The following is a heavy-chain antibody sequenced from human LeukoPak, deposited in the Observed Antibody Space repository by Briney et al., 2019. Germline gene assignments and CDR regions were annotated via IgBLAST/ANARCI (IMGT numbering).Heavy chain of an antibody. Sequence: PGGSLRLSCAASGFTFSSYWMHWVRQAPGKGLVWVSRINSDGSSTSYADSVKGRFTISRDNAKNTLYLQMNSLRAVDTAVYYCARDPPYDFWSGGKDYWGQGTLVTVSS. CDR3: ARDPPYDFWSGGKDY. J-gene: IGHJ4*02. V-gene: IGHV3-74*01. D-gene: IGHD3-3*01. CDR1: GFTFSSYW. CDR2: INSDGSST.